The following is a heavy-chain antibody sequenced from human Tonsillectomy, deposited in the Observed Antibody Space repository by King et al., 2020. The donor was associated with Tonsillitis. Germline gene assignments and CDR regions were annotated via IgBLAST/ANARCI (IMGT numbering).Heavy chain of an antibody. Sequence: VQLVESGGGLVQPGGSLRLSCAASGFTFSNYAISWVRQAPGKGLEWGSGISGSGSSTYYADSVKGRFTISRDNSKNTLYLQMNSLRAEDTAVYYCWCGFGESTRHYFDYWGQGALVTVSS. CDR1: GFTFSNYA. V-gene: IGHV3-23*04. D-gene: IGHD3-10*01. J-gene: IGHJ4*02. CDR2: ISGSGSST. CDR3: WCGFGESTRHYFDY.